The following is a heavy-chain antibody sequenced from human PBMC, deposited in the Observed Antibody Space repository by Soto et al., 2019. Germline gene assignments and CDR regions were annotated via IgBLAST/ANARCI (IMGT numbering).Heavy chain of an antibody. CDR3: ARVIGGLYYFDY. V-gene: IGHV3-23*01. J-gene: IGHJ4*02. CDR1: ELIFSDFA. CDR2: ISASGGSK. Sequence: GGSLRLSCVGSELIFSDFAMSWVRQAPGKGLEWVSGISASGGSKQYADSVKGRFTISRDNSKSTLYLQMDSLRSEDTAVYYCARVIGGLYYFDYWGQGTLVTVSS. D-gene: IGHD3-16*01.